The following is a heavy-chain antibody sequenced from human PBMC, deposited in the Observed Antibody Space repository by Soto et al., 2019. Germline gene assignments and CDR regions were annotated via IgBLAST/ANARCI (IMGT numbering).Heavy chain of an antibody. Sequence: SVKVSCKASGGTFSSYAISWVRQAPGQGLEWMGGIIPIFGTANYAQKFQGRVTITADESTSTAYMELSSLRSEDTAVYYCARDLDYYDSSGPGAFDIWGQGTMVTVSS. V-gene: IGHV1-69*13. J-gene: IGHJ3*02. CDR1: GGTFSSYA. CDR2: IIPIFGTA. D-gene: IGHD3-22*01. CDR3: ARDLDYYDSSGPGAFDI.